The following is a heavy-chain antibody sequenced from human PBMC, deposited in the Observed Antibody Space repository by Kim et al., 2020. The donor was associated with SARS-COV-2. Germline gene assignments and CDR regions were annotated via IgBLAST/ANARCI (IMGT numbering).Heavy chain of an antibody. V-gene: IGHV4-39*01. CDR1: GGSISSSTDY. D-gene: IGHD2-21*02. CDR3: ARHSGDWQGDYYYGRD. Sequence: SETLSLTCSVSGGSISSSTDYWGWIRQPPGKGLEWIGSGYYSGSAYYNPSLESRPTICVDTSKNHFSLRLSPVTAADTAVDYCARHSGDWQGDYYYGRD. J-gene: IGHJ6*01. CDR2: GYYSGSA.